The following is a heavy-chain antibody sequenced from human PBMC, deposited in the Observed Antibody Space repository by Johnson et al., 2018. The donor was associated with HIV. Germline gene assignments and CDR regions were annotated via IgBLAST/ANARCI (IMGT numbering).Heavy chain of an antibody. V-gene: IGHV3-66*01. CDR3: ARDGESQQLPLGDAFDV. J-gene: IGHJ3*01. Sequence: VQLVESGGGLVQSGGSLSLSCGASGFSVSNNSLNWVRQAPAKGLEWVSVIYTGGSTYYADSVRGRFTISRDNSKNTLYLQMRSLRVEDTAIYYCARDGESQQLPLGDAFDVWGQGTMVTVSS. CDR1: GFSVSNNS. D-gene: IGHD6-13*01. CDR2: IYTGGST.